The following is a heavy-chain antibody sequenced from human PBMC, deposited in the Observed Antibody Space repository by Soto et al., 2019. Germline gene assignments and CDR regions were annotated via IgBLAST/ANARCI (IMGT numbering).Heavy chain of an antibody. D-gene: IGHD3-3*01. V-gene: IGHV4-30-4*01. Sequence: SETLSLTCXVSGGSISSGDYYWSWIRQPPGKGLEWIGYIYYSGSTYYNPSLKSRVTISVDTSKNQFSLKLSSVTAADTAVYYCARTAYDFWSGYHDYWGQGTLVTVSS. CDR2: IYYSGST. CDR1: GGSISSGDYY. J-gene: IGHJ4*02. CDR3: ARTAYDFWSGYHDY.